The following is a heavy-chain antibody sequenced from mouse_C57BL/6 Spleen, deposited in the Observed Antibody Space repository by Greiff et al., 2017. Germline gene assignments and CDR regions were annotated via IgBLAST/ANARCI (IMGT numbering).Heavy chain of an antibody. D-gene: IGHD1-1*01. J-gene: IGHJ4*01. Sequence: DVHLVESGAGLVKPGGSLKLSCAASGFTFSSYAMSWVRQTPEKSLEWVAYISSGGDYIYSADTVKGRFTISRDNARNTLYLQMSSLKSEDTAMYYGTRDVTYYGSSYGYAMDGWGQGTSVTVSS. CDR1: GFTFSSYA. CDR3: TRDVTYYGSSYGYAMDG. CDR2: ISSGGDYI. V-gene: IGHV5-9-1*02.